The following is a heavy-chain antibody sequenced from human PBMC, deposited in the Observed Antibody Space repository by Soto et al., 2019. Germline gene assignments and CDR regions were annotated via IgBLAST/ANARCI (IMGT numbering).Heavy chain of an antibody. V-gene: IGHV2-5*02. CDR1: GFSLSTSDVG. CDR2: IYWDDDK. J-gene: IGHJ4*02. Sequence: SGPTLVNPTQTLTLTCTFSGFSLSTSDVGVGWIRQPPGKALEWLAIIYWDDDKRYSPSLKSRLTITKDTSKNQVVLTVTNMDPVDAATYYCAHSKYSRSSFDYWGQGTLVTVSS. D-gene: IGHD6-6*01. CDR3: AHSKYSRSSFDY.